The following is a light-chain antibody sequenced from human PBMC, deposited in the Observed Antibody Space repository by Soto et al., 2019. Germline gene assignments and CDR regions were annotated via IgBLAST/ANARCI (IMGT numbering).Light chain of an antibody. Sequence: EIVLTQSPGTLSLSPGERATLSCRASQRVTSSYLAWYQQKPGQAPRLLIYGASRRATGIPDRFSGSESGTDFTLNISRLEPEDFAVYYCHHYGSSPRTFGQGTKVEIK. J-gene: IGKJ1*01. CDR1: QRVTSSY. CDR3: HHYGSSPRT. V-gene: IGKV3-20*01. CDR2: GAS.